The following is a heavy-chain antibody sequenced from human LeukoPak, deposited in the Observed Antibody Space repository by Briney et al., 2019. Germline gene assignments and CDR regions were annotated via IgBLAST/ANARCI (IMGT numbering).Heavy chain of an antibody. J-gene: IGHJ2*01. CDR1: GGTFSSYA. V-gene: IGHV1-69*05. Sequence: ASVKVSCKASGGTFSSYAISWVRQAPGQGLEWMGGIIPIFGTANYAQKFQGRVTITTDESTSTAYMELSSLRSEDTAVYYCAGDGESPFDLWGRGTLVTVSS. CDR3: AGDGESPFDL. CDR2: IIPIFGTA. D-gene: IGHD3-10*01.